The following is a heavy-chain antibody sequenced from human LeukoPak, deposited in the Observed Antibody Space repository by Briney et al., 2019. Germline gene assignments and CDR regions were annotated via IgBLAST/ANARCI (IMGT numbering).Heavy chain of an antibody. CDR2: IYYSGST. J-gene: IGHJ4*02. CDR3: ARDRCSSTSCYVDY. CDR1: GGSVSSGSYY. V-gene: IGHV4-61*01. D-gene: IGHD2-2*01. Sequence: SETLSLTCTVSGGSVSSGSYYWSRIRQPPGKGLEWIGYIYYSGSTNYNPSLKSRVTISVDTSKNQFSLKLSSVTAADTAVYYCARDRCSSTSCYVDYWGQGTLVTVSS.